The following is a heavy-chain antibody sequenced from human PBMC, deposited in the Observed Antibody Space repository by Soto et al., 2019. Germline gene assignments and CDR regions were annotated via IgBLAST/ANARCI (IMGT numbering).Heavy chain of an antibody. CDR3: ARDGGFWFGEPNYYFDY. V-gene: IGHV3-21*01. J-gene: IGHJ4*02. CDR1: GVTFSSYS. CDR2: ISSSSSYI. Sequence: PGGSLRLSCAASGVTFSSYSMNLVRQAPGKGLEWVSSISSSSSYIYYADSVKGRFTISRDNAKNSLYLQMNSLRAEDTAVYYCARDGGFWFGEPNYYFDYWGQGTLVTVSS. D-gene: IGHD3-10*01.